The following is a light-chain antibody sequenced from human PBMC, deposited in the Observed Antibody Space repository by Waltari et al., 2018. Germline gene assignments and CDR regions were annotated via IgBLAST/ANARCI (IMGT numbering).Light chain of an antibody. Sequence: QSALTQPAPVSGSAGQSITISRTGTSSDCGGYNYVSWYQQHPGKAPKLLIYDVSNRPSGFSNRFSGSKSGTTASLTISGLQAEDEADYYCSSYTSSSTLVFGGGTKLTVL. CDR1: SSDCGGYNY. J-gene: IGLJ2*01. V-gene: IGLV2-14*03. CDR2: DVS. CDR3: SSYTSSSTLV.